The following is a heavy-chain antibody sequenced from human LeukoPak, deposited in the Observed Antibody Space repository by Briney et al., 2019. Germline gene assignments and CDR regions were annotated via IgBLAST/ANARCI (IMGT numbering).Heavy chain of an antibody. J-gene: IGHJ3*02. Sequence: SETLSLTCTVSGGSISSYYWSWIRQPPGKGLEWIGYIYYSGSTNYNPSLKGRVTISVDTSKNQFSLKLSSVTAADTAVYYCARKSGSYSPKQNAFDIWGQGTMVTVSS. V-gene: IGHV4-59*01. D-gene: IGHD1-26*01. CDR1: GGSISSYY. CDR3: ARKSGSYSPKQNAFDI. CDR2: IYYSGST.